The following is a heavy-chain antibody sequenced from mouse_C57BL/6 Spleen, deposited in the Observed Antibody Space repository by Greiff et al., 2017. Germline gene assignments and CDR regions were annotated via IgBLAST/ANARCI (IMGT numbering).Heavy chain of an antibody. CDR2: INPGSGGT. CDR3: ARDYGNAY. Sequence: VQLVESGAELVRPGTSVKVSCKASGYAFTNYLIEWVKQRPGQGLEWIGVINPGSGGTNYNEKFKGKATLTADKSSSPAYMQLSSLTSEDSAVYFCARDYGNAYWGQGTLVTVSA. CDR1: GYAFTNYL. J-gene: IGHJ3*01. D-gene: IGHD2-1*01. V-gene: IGHV1-54*01.